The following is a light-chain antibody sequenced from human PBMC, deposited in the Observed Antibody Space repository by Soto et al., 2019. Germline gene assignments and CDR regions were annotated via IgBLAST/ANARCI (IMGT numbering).Light chain of an antibody. CDR1: QSLLHSNGYNY. V-gene: IGKV2-28*01. CDR2: LGS. CDR3: MQALQTTWT. J-gene: IGKJ1*01. Sequence: DFVMPPSPPSLPVTPGEPASISCRSRQSLLHSNGYNYLDWYLQKPGQSPRLLIYLGSNRASGVPDRGSGSGSGTDFTLKISRVEAAEVGVYYCMQALQTTWTVGPGTKVYIK.